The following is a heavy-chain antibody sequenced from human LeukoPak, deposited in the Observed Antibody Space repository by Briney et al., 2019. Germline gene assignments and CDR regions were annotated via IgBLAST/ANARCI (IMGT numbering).Heavy chain of an antibody. D-gene: IGHD3-16*02. Sequence: PGRSLRLSCAASGFTFSSYGMHWVRQAPGKGLEWVAVVWYDGSNKYYADSVKGRFTISRDNSKNTLYLQMNSLKTEDTAVYYCTTLIYYDYVWGSYRDLTFDYWGQGTLVTVSS. CDR3: TTLIYYDYVWGSYRDLTFDY. CDR1: GFTFSSYG. J-gene: IGHJ4*02. CDR2: VWYDGSNK. V-gene: IGHV3-33*01.